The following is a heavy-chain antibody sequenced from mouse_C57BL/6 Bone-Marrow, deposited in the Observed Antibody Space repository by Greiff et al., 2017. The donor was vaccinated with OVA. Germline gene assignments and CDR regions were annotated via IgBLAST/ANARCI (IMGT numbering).Heavy chain of an antibody. V-gene: IGHV14-3*01. J-gene: IGHJ4*01. CDR2: IDPANDNT. CDR3: AGGKVGSSIYALDY. Sequence: VQLQQSVAELVRPGASVKLSCTASGFNITNTYMHWVKQRPEQGLEWIGRIDPANDNTKYAPKFQGKATMTADTSSNTAYLQLSSRSSEDTAVYCCAGGKVGSSIYALDYWGQGTSVTVSA. CDR1: GFNITNTY. D-gene: IGHD1-1*01.